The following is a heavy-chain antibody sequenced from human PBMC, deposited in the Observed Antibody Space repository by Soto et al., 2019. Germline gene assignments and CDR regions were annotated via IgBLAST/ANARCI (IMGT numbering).Heavy chain of an antibody. CDR3: AKDLGYCSGGSCYPTYYYYGMDV. J-gene: IGHJ6*02. D-gene: IGHD2-15*01. CDR1: GFTFDDYA. CDR2: ISGSGGST. V-gene: IGHV3-23*01. Sequence: QPGGSLRLSCAASGFTFDDYAMHWVRQAPGKGLEWVSGISGSGGSTYYADSVKGRFTISRDNSKNTLYLQMNSLRAEDTAVYYCAKDLGYCSGGSCYPTYYYYGMDVWGQGTTVTVSS.